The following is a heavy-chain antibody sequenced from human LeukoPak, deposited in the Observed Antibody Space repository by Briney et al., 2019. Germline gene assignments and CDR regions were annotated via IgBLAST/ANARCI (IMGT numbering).Heavy chain of an antibody. V-gene: IGHV1-69*04. Sequence: SVKVSCKTSGGTFSSSAITWVRQAPGQGLEWMGRIIPVLNITTYAQKFQGRVTFTADESTSTAYMELSSLRSEDTAVYYCARGDYGGWAEYFLHWGQGTLVIVSS. CDR1: GGTFSSSA. CDR3: ARGDYGGWAEYFLH. CDR2: IIPVLNIT. D-gene: IGHD4-23*01. J-gene: IGHJ1*01.